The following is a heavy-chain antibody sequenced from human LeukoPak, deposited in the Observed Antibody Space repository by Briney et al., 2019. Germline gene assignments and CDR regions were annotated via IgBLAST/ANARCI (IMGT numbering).Heavy chain of an antibody. J-gene: IGHJ4*02. CDR3: ARDREWDLQSLRYFDS. D-gene: IGHD1-26*01. CDR1: GVSFSGYY. V-gene: IGHV4-34*01. Sequence: SETLSLTSAVYGVSFSGYYWSWIRQPPGKGLEWIGEINHSGSTNYNPSLESRVTISADTSNNQFSLQLNSVTAADTAVYYCARDREWDLQSLRYFDSWGQGTLVTVSS. CDR2: INHSGST.